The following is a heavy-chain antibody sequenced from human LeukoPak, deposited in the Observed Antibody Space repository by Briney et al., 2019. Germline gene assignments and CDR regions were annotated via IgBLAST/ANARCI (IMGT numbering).Heavy chain of an antibody. Sequence: ASVKVSCKASGYTFTCYYMHWVRQAPGQGLEGMGWINPNSGGTNYAQKFQGRVTMTRDTSISTAYMDLSRLRSDDTAVYYCAREDRGYCSGGSCRPADAFDIWGQGTMVTVPS. CDR1: GYTFTCYY. CDR3: AREDRGYCSGGSCRPADAFDI. J-gene: IGHJ3*02. V-gene: IGHV1-2*02. D-gene: IGHD2-15*01. CDR2: INPNSGGT.